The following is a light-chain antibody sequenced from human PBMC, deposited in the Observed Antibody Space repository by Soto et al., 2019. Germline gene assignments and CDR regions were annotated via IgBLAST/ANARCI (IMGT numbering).Light chain of an antibody. CDR2: GAS. J-gene: IGKJ3*01. Sequence: EIVLTQSPGILSLSPGERATLSCRASQKISNKYLAWYQQKPGQAPRLLIFGASTRATGIPDGFVGRGSGTDFTLTISRLEPEDFAVYYCQQYDLALNFGHGTKVEIK. CDR1: QKISNKY. CDR3: QQYDLALN. V-gene: IGKV3-20*01.